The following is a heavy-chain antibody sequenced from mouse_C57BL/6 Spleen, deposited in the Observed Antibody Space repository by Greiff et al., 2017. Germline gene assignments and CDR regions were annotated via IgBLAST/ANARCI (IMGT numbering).Heavy chain of an antibody. CDR2: IDPSDSYT. J-gene: IGHJ4*01. CDR1: GYTFTSYW. Sequence: VQLQQSGAELVKPGASVKLSCKASGYTFTSYWMQWVKQRPGQGLEWIGEIDPSDSYTNYNQKFKGKATLTVDTSSSTAYMQLSSLTSEDSAVYYCARNLYYAMDYWGQGTSVTVSS. V-gene: IGHV1-50*01. CDR3: ARNLYYAMDY.